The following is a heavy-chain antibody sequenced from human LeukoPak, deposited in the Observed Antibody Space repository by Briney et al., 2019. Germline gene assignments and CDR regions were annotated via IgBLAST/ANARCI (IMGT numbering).Heavy chain of an antibody. Sequence: GGSLRLSCAASGFTVNSNYMSWVRQAPGKGLEWVSVIYSGGSTYYADSVKGRFTISRHNSKNTLYLQMNSLRAEDTAVYYCATTGSRWYYYYGMDVWGQGTTVTVSS. J-gene: IGHJ6*02. V-gene: IGHV3-53*04. D-gene: IGHD4-23*01. CDR1: GFTVNSNY. CDR2: IYSGGST. CDR3: ATTGSRWYYYYGMDV.